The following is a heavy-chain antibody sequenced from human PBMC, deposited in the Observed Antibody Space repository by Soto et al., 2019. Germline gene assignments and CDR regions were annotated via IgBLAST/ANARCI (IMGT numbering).Heavy chain of an antibody. CDR3: ARGMYGDY. Sequence: QVHLVQSGAEVKKPGASVKVSCKASGYTFTSYGITWVRQAPGQVLEWMGWISAHNGNTDYAQKLQGRVIVTRDTSTSTAYMELRSLISDDTAVYYCARGMYGDYWGQGALVTVSS. D-gene: IGHD2-8*01. CDR2: ISAHNGNT. V-gene: IGHV1-18*01. CDR1: GYTFTSYG. J-gene: IGHJ4*02.